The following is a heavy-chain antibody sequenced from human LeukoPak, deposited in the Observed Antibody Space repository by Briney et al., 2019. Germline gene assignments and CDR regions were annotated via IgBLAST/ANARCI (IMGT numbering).Heavy chain of an antibody. CDR1: GYTFTSYG. V-gene: IGHV1-18*01. CDR3: ARGRDDYVWGSYRYPLLFDY. J-gene: IGHJ4*02. D-gene: IGHD3-16*02. CDR2: ISAYNGNT. Sequence: ASVKVSCKASGYTFTSYGISWVRQAPGQGLEWMGWISAYNGNTNYAQELQGRVTMTTDTSTSTAYMELRSLRSDDTAVYYCARGRDDYVWGSYRYPLLFDYWGQGTLVTVSS.